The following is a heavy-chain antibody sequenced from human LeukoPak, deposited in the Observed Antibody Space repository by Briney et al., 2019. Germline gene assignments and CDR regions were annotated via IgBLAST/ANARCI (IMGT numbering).Heavy chain of an antibody. V-gene: IGHV3-66*01. CDR3: ARGLSSSWYYFDY. CDR1: GFTFSSYS. J-gene: IGHJ4*02. D-gene: IGHD6-13*01. CDR2: IYSGGSS. Sequence: GGSLRLSCAASGFTFSSYSMNWVRQAPGKGLEWVSVIYSGGSSYYTDSVKGRFTISRDNSKNTLYRQMNSLRAEDTAVYYCARGLSSSWYYFDYWGQGTLVTVSS.